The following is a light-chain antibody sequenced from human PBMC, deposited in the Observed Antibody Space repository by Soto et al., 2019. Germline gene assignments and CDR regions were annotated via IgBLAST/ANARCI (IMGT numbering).Light chain of an antibody. J-gene: IGLJ1*01. Sequence: QSALTQPASVSGSPGQSITISCTGTSSDVGGHNYVSWYQQHPGKAPKLMIYEVSNRPSGVSNRFSGSKSGNTASLTISGLQAEDEADYYCSSYTSSSIYVFGTGTKV. V-gene: IGLV2-14*01. CDR3: SSYTSSSIYV. CDR2: EVS. CDR1: SSDVGGHNY.